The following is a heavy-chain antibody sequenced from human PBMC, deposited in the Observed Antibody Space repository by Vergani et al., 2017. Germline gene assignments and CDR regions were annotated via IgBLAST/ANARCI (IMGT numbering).Heavy chain of an antibody. V-gene: IGHV3-30*02. CDR3: AKYFRASTDGLSDS. J-gene: IGHJ4*02. D-gene: IGHD2/OR15-2a*01. Sequence: QVQLVESAGGVVQPGGSLRLSCAASGFTFSNFGMHWIRQAPGKGLEWLAYIGKDGINARYRNAVKGRLTVSIDNSKDILYLQMNSLRSEDTALDYCAKYFRASTDGLSDSWGQGTLVLVSS. CDR1: GFTFSNFG. CDR2: IGKDGINA.